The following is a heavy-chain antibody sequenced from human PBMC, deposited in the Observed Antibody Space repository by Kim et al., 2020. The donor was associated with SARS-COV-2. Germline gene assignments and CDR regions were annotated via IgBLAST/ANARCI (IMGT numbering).Heavy chain of an antibody. CDR1: GFTFSSYG. CDR3: AKDMSRYGYNFYY. D-gene: IGHD5-12*01. CDR2: ISYDGSNK. V-gene: IGHV3-30*18. Sequence: GGSLRLSCAASGFTFSSYGMHWVRQAPGKGLEWVAVISYDGSNKYYADSVKGRFTISRDNSKNTLYLQMNSLRAEDTAVYYCAKDMSRYGYNFYYWGQGTLVSLSS. J-gene: IGHJ4*02.